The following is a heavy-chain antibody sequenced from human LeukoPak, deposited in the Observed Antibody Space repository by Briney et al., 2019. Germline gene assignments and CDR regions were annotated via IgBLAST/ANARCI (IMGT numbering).Heavy chain of an antibody. J-gene: IGHJ6*02. V-gene: IGHV1-46*01. CDR2: INPSGGST. CDR1: GYTFTSYY. CDR3: ARDIVVVPAAMPGYYCYGMDV. Sequence: ASVKVSCKASGYTFTSYYMHWVRQAPGQGLEWMGIINPSGGSTSYAQKFQGRVTMTRDTSTSTVYMELSSLRSEDTAVYYCARDIVVVPAAMPGYYCYGMDVWGQGTTVTVSS. D-gene: IGHD2-2*01.